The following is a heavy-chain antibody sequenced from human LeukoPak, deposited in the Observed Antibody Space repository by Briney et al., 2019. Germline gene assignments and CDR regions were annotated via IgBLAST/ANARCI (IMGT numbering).Heavy chain of an antibody. D-gene: IGHD6-13*01. CDR3: APASAFSSSWRS. CDR2: ITGNNNTK. V-gene: IGHV3-48*01. J-gene: IGHJ5*02. Sequence: GGSLRLSCTASGLIFSYYNMNWGRQARGKGGEWGAYITGNNNTKYYADSVKGGITIYRDNEKKSLFLQMNSLRAEDTAVYYCAPASAFSSSWRSWGQGTVVTVSS. CDR1: GLIFSYYN.